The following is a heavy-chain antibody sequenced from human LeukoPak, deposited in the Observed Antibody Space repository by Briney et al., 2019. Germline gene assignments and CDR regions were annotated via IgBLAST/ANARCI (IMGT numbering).Heavy chain of an antibody. CDR1: GGTFSSYA. CDR2: IIPIFGTA. V-gene: IGHV1-69*05. D-gene: IGHD3-3*01. Sequence: SVKVSCKASGGTFSSYAISWVRQAPGQGLEWMGGIIPIFGTANYAQKFQGRVTITTDESTSTAYMELSSLRSEDTAVYYCARAVRFLEGWGGSWFDPWGQGTLVIVSS. CDR3: ARAVRFLEGWGGSWFDP. J-gene: IGHJ5*02.